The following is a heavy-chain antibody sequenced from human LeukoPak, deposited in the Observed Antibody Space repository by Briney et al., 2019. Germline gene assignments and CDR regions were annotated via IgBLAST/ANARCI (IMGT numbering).Heavy chain of an antibody. D-gene: IGHD1-1*01. CDR1: GFSFSSCS. Sequence: GGSLRLSCAACGFSFSSCSMTWVRQSPGKGREWVSSINGRRDGPFYADSVKGRFTISRDNSKNTVDLQLNNLRDGDTALYYCAKDSPLSKGRQPYYFDYWGLGTLVTVSS. CDR2: INGRRDGP. CDR3: AKDSPLSKGRQPYYFDY. V-gene: IGHV3-23*01. J-gene: IGHJ4*02.